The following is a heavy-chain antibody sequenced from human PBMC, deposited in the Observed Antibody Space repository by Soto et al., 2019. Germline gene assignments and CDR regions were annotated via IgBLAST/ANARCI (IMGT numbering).Heavy chain of an antibody. V-gene: IGHV3-15*01. J-gene: IGHJ6*02. CDR1: GFIFSNAH. D-gene: IGHD2-21*02. CDR3: TTGLVSAFYYYYHDLDV. CDR2: ISSETEGGTP. Sequence: GGSLRLSCVASGFIFSNAHMDWVRQAPGMGLEWVGRISSETEGGTPDYAAPVRGRFILSRDDSRNTLYLQMNSLKTEDTAVYYCTTGLVSAFYYYYHDLDVWGQGTTVTVSS.